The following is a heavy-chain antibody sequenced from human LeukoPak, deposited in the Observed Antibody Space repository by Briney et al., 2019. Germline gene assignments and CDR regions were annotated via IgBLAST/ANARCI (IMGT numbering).Heavy chain of an antibody. V-gene: IGHV3-23*01. CDR3: ARARTWRTFDY. D-gene: IGHD1-1*01. Sequence: GGSLRLSCTASGFTFSSYAMTWVRQAPGKGLQWVSSISANSCSSYDADSVKGRFTISRDNSKNTLFLQMNSLRVEDTAIYFCARARTWRTFDYWGQGALVSVSS. CDR2: ISANSCSS. J-gene: IGHJ4*02. CDR1: GFTFSSYA.